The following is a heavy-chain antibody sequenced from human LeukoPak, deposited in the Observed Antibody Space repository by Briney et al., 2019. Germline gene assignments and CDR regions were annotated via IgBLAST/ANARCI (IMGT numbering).Heavy chain of an antibody. CDR3: TRADYYDSSRYYRGYYYYNGMDV. J-gene: IGHJ6*02. CDR2: IRSKAYGGTT. CDR1: GFTFGDYA. Sequence: TGGSLRLSCTASGFTFGDYATSWVRQAPGKGLEWVGFIRSKAYGGTTEYAASVKGRFTISRDDSKSIAYLQMNSLKTEDTAVYYCTRADYYDSSRYYRGYYYYNGMDVWGQGTTVTVSS. V-gene: IGHV3-49*04. D-gene: IGHD3-22*01.